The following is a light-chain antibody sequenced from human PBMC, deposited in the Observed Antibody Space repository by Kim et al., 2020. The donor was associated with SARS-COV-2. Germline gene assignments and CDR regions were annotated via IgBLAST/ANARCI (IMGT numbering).Light chain of an antibody. CDR3: AAWDDSLNGYV. CDR2: YDE. Sequence: RQRVTISCSGSRSNIGNNAVNWYQQLPGKAPKLLIYYDELLPSGVSDRFSGSKSGTSASLAISGLQSEDEADYYCAAWDDSLNGYVFGTGTKVTVL. V-gene: IGLV1-36*01. CDR1: RSNIGNNA. J-gene: IGLJ1*01.